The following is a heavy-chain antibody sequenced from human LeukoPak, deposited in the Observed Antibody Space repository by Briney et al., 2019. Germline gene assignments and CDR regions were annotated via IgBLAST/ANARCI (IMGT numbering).Heavy chain of an antibody. J-gene: IGHJ1*01. CDR3: ARGERFECFQH. D-gene: IGHD3-10*01. CDR2: IIPIFGTA. V-gene: IGHV1-69*06. CDR1: VGTFSSYA. Sequence: SVKVSCKASVGTFSSYAISWVRQAPGQGLEWMGGIIPIFGTANYAQKFQGRVTITADKSTSTAYMELSSLRSEDTAVYYCARGERFECFQHWGQGTLVTVSS.